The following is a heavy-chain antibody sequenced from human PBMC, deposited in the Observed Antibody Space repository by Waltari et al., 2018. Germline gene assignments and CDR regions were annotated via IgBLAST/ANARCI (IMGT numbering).Heavy chain of an antibody. Sequence: QVQLVQSGAEVKKPGASVKVSCKASGYTFTSYDINWVRQATGQGLEWMGWMNPNSGKTGYAQKFQGRVTMTRNTSISTAYMELSSLRSEDTAVYYCASYRMVRGVPNYYYGMDVWGQGTTVTVSS. D-gene: IGHD3-10*01. CDR1: GYTFTSYD. V-gene: IGHV1-8*02. CDR3: ASYRMVRGVPNYYYGMDV. J-gene: IGHJ6*02. CDR2: MNPNSGKT.